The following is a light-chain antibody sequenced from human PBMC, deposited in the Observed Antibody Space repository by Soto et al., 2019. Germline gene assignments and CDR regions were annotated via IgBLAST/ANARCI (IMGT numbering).Light chain of an antibody. V-gene: IGLV1-51*01. CDR3: GTWDSSLSAWV. CDR2: DNN. J-gene: IGLJ3*02. Sequence: QSVLTQPPSVSAAPGQKVTISCSGSSSNIGNNYVSWYQQLPGTAPTLLIYDNNYRPSGIPDRFSGSKSGTSATLGITGLQTGDEADYYCGTWDSSLSAWVFGGGTKLTVL. CDR1: SSNIGNNY.